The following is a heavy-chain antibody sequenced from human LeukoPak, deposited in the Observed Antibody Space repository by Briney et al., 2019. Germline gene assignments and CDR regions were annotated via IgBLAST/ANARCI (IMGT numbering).Heavy chain of an antibody. CDR1: GFTFDDYA. CDR3: AKDRSGNSYGHFDY. D-gene: IGHD3-10*01. V-gene: IGHV3-43D*04. Sequence: GGSLRLSCAASGFTFDDYAMHWVRQAPGKGLEWVSLVSWGGGSTYYAGSVKGRFTISRDNSKNSLYLHMNSLRAEDTALYYCAKDRSGNSYGHFDYWGQGTLVTVSS. J-gene: IGHJ4*02. CDR2: VSWGGGST.